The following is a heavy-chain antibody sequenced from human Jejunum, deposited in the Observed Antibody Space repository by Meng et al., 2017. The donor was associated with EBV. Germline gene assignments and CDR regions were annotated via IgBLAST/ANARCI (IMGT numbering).Heavy chain of an antibody. V-gene: IGHV3-73*02. CDR3: VTSITGTTTGDY. J-gene: IGHJ4*02. D-gene: IGHD1-7*01. Sequence: VARVEAGGGLVQPGGSLKLSCAASGFTFSGSSMHWVRQASGKGLEWVGRIKSKANNYATAYAASVKGSFTISRDDSKNTAYLQMNSLKTEDTAVYYCVTSITGTTTGDYWGQGTLVTVSS. CDR2: IKSKANNYAT. CDR1: GFTFSGSS.